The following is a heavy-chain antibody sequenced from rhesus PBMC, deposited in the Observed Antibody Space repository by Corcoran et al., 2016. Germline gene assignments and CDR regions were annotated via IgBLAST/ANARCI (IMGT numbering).Heavy chain of an antibody. V-gene: IGHV4-106*01. CDR3: ARDWQWELYDTFDY. D-gene: IGHD1-44*02. CDR1: GGSISDDYY. CDR2: IYGSGGGT. Sequence: QVQLQESGPGLVKPSETLSLTCAVSGGSISDDYYWSWIRQPPGKGLEWIGYIYGSGGGTNYNPSLKNRVTISIDTSKNQFSLKLSSVTAADTAVDYCARDWQWELYDTFDYWGQGVLVTVSS. J-gene: IGHJ4*01.